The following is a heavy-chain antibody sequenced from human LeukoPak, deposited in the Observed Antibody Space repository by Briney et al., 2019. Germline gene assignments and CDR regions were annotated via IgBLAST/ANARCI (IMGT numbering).Heavy chain of an antibody. D-gene: IGHD1-26*01. CDR1: GFTFSSYA. V-gene: IGHV3-23*01. CDR2: ISGSASNT. CDR3: ANVEWPLDY. Sequence: PGGSLRLSCAASGFTFSSYAMSWVRQAPGNGLEWVSAISGSASNTYYADSVKGRFTISRDNSRNTLYLQMNSLRAEDTAVYYCANVEWPLDYWGQGTLVTVSS. J-gene: IGHJ4*02.